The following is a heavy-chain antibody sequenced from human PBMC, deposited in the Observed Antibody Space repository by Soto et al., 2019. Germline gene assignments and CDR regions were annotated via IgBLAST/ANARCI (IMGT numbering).Heavy chain of an antibody. CDR3: AKDISEHTRVFHY. J-gene: IGHJ4*02. Sequence: PGGSLRLSCAASGFTFSDHQMAWMRQAPGKGLEWVSYISYSSNYIQYADSVKGRFTISRDNAKNSLYLQMNSLRDDDTAVYYCAKDISEHTRVFHYWRQGTLVTVYS. CDR1: GFTFSDHQ. D-gene: IGHD1-20*01. CDR2: ISYSSNYI. V-gene: IGHV3-11*06.